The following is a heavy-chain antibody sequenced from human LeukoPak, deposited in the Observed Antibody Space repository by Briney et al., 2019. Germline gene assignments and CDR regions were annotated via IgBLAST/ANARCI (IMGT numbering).Heavy chain of an antibody. J-gene: IGHJ4*02. CDR3: ARENAGQYYDILTGYYIGRGDPYYFDY. CDR1: GFTFRSYS. V-gene: IGHV3-21*01. D-gene: IGHD3-9*01. Sequence: GSLRLSCAASGFTFRSYSMNWVRQAPGKGLEWVSAIDPSSTHIYYADSVKGRFTISRDNAKNSLYLQMNSLRAEDTAVYYCARENAGQYYDILTGYYIGRGDPYYFDYWGQGTLVTVSS. CDR2: IDPSSTHI.